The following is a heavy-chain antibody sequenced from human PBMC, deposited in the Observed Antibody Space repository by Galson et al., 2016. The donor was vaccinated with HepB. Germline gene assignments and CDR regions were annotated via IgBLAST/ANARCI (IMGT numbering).Heavy chain of an antibody. CDR1: GYTFSRNG. Sequence: SVKVSCKAPGYTFSRNGVSWVRQAPGQGLEWMGWIAGFNGYTNYAQKFQGRVTLTTDTSTTTAFMELRSLRSDDAAVYYCARDWDYHDRGPHFWGQGTLVTVSS. V-gene: IGHV1-18*04. J-gene: IGHJ4*02. CDR2: IAGFNGYT. CDR3: ARDWDYHDRGPHF. D-gene: IGHD3-22*01.